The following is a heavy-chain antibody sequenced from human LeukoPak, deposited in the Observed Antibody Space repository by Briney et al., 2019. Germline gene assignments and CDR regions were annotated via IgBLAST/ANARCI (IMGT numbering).Heavy chain of an antibody. CDR2: IYYSGST. J-gene: IGHJ4*02. CDR1: GYSISSSNW. Sequence: SDTLSLTCAVSGYSISSSNWWGWIRQPPGKGLEWIGYIYYSGSTYYNPSLKSRVTMSVDTSKNQFSLKLSSVTAVDTAVYYGARGGSYGYVDYWGQGTLVTVSS. V-gene: IGHV4-28*03. D-gene: IGHD5-18*01. CDR3: ARGGSYGYVDY.